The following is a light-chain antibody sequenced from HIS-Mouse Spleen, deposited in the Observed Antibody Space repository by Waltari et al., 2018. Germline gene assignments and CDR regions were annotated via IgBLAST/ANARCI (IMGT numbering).Light chain of an antibody. Sequence: SYELTQPPSVSVSPGQTARITCSGDALPKKYAYWYQQKSGQAPVLVIYEDSKRPSGLPERFSGSSSGTMANLTISGAQVEDEADYYWYSTDSSGNHRVFGGGTKLTVL. J-gene: IGLJ2*01. CDR3: YSTDSSGNHRV. CDR1: ALPKKY. CDR2: EDS. V-gene: IGLV3-10*01.